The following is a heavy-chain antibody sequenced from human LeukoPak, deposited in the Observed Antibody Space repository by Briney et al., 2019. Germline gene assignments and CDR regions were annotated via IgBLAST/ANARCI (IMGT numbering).Heavy chain of an antibody. J-gene: IGHJ3*01. D-gene: IGHD1-1*01. CDR2: ISGSGGST. CDR3: AKGHQQLIRGPFDV. Sequence: GGSLRLSCAASGFTFSDYAITWVRQAPGKGLGWVSAISGSGGSTYSADSVKGRFTISRDNSKNTLFLQMNSLRAEDSALYYCAKGHQQLIRGPFDVWGRGTMVTVSS. V-gene: IGHV3-23*01. CDR1: GFTFSDYA.